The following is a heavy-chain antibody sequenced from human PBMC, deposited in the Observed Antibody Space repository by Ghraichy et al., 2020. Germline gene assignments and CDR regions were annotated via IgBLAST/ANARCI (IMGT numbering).Heavy chain of an antibody. J-gene: IGHJ6*02. Sequence: GWSLRLSCAASGFTFSNYAMSWVRQAPGKGLEWVSAISVSGATTYFADSVKGRFTISRDNSKNTLYLQMNSLRAEDTAVYYCAKDRYDSPRYGMDVWGQGTTVTVSS. CDR1: GFTFSNYA. CDR3: AKDRYDSPRYGMDV. CDR2: ISVSGATT. V-gene: IGHV3-23*01. D-gene: IGHD3-22*01.